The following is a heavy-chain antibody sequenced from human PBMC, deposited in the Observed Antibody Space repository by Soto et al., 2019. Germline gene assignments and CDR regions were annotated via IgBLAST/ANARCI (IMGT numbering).Heavy chain of an antibody. CDR1: DFSFTSDH. J-gene: IGHJ5*01. D-gene: IGHD4-17*01. CDR2: VNIYNGNT. CDR3: ASADYGDYDS. Sequence: QVQLVQSGPEVKKPGASVKVSCKASDFSFTSDHISWVRQAPGQSPEWMGWVNIYNGNTNYAPKLRGRVTMTTDTYTSTAYMELRSLTSDDTAVYYCASADYGDYDSWGQGTLVTVSS. V-gene: IGHV1-18*01.